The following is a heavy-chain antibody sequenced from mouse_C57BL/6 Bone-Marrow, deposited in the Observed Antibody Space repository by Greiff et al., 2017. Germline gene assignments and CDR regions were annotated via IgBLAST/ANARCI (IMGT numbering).Heavy chain of an antibody. CDR1: GFTFSDYG. CDR3: ARKRRVPMDY. Sequence: EVKVVESGGGLVKPGGSLKLSCAASGFTFSDYGMHWVRQAPEKGLEWVAYISSGSSTIYYADTVKGRFTISRDNAKNTLFLQMTSLRSEDTAMXYCARKRRVPMDYWGQGTSVTVSS. J-gene: IGHJ4*01. CDR2: ISSGSSTI. V-gene: IGHV5-17*01.